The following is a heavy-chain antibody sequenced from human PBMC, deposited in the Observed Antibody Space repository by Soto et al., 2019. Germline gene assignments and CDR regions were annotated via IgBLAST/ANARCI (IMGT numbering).Heavy chain of an antibody. CDR2: ISNNGNTT. Sequence: PGGSLRLSCSVSGFTFSAYTMHWVRQAPGKGLQYVSAISNNGNTTNYADSVKGRFTISRDNSKNTLYLQISSLRAEDTAVYYCVKDSWDYSSRFDYWGQGTRVTVSS. CDR1: GFTFSAYT. D-gene: IGHD2-21*01. CDR3: VKDSWDYSSRFDY. J-gene: IGHJ4*02. V-gene: IGHV3-64D*06.